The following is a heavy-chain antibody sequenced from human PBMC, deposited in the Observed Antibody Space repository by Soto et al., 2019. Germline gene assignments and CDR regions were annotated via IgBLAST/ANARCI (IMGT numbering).Heavy chain of an antibody. CDR1: GGSFSGYY. Sequence: SETLSLTCAVYGGSFSGYYWSWIRQPPGKGLEWIGEINHSGSTNYNPSLKSRVTISVDTSKNQFSLKLSSVTAADTAVYYCARGHSSSWYVGIYYYYGMDVWGQGTTVTVS. D-gene: IGHD6-13*01. J-gene: IGHJ6*02. CDR3: ARGHSSSWYVGIYYYYGMDV. CDR2: INHSGST. V-gene: IGHV4-34*01.